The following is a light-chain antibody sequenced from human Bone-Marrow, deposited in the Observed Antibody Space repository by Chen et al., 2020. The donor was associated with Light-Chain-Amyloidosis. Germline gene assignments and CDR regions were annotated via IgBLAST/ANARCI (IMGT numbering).Light chain of an antibody. CDR3: QSYQGSSQGV. Sequence: FMLPQPHPVSESPGKTDIISCTRSSGSIATNYVQRYQQRPGSSPTTVIYADDQRPSGVPVRFSGSIDSSSNSASLAISGLKTEDEADYYCQSYQGSSQGVFGGGTKLTVL. CDR1: SGSIATNY. J-gene: IGLJ3*02. V-gene: IGLV6-57*01. CDR2: ADD.